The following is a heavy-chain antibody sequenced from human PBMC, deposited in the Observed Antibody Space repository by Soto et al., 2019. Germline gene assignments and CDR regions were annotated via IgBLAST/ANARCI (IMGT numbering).Heavy chain of an antibody. CDR1: GYTFTSYY. CDR2: INPSGGST. D-gene: IGHD1-1*01. J-gene: IGHJ3*02. CDR3: ARALEPPGSYDAFDI. V-gene: IGHV1-46*03. Sequence: ASVKVSCKASGYTFTSYYMHWVRQAPGQGLEWMGIINPSGGSTSYAQKFQGRVTMTRDTSTSTVYMELSSLRSEDTAVYHCARALEPPGSYDAFDIWGQGTMVTVSS.